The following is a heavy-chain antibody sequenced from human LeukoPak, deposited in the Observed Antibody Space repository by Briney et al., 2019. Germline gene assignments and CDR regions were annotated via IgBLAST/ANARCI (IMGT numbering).Heavy chain of an antibody. CDR3: ARSYSSSPSGHDY. V-gene: IGHV4-59*12. Sequence: SETLSLTCTVSGGSISSYYWSWIRQPPGKGLEWIGYIYYSGSTNYNPSLKSRVTISVDTSKNQFSLKLSSVTAADTAVYYCARSYSSSPSGHDYWGQGTLVTVSS. J-gene: IGHJ4*02. CDR2: IYYSGST. D-gene: IGHD6-13*01. CDR1: GGSISSYY.